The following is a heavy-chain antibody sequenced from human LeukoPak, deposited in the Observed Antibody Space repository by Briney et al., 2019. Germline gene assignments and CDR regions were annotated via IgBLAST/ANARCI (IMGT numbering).Heavy chain of an antibody. J-gene: IGHJ4*02. CDR3: ARDGAVAGEFDY. V-gene: IGHV1-18*01. D-gene: IGHD6-19*01. CDR2: ISAYNGNT. Sequence: GASVKVSCKTSGFTFTNYGFPWVRQAPGQGLEWMGWISAYNGNTNYAQKFQGRVTMTTDTSTSTVYMELRSLRSDDTAVYYCARDGAVAGEFDYWGQGTLVTVSS. CDR1: GFTFTNYG.